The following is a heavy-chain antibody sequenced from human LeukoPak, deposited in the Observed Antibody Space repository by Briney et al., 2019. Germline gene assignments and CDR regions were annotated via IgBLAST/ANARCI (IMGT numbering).Heavy chain of an antibody. Sequence: SETLSLTCTVSGGSISSYYWSWIRQPPGKGLEWIGYIYYSGSTNYNPSLKSRVTISVDTSKNQFSLKLSSVTAADTAVYYCAGQSRGYTYYGMAVWGQGTRVTVS. CDR1: GGSISSYY. J-gene: IGHJ6*02. V-gene: IGHV4-59*08. CDR2: IYYSGST. D-gene: IGHD5-18*01. CDR3: AGQSRGYTYYGMAV.